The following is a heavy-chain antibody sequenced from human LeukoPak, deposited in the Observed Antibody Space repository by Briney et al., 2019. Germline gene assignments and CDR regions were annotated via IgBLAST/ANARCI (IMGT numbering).Heavy chain of an antibody. V-gene: IGHV4-61*01. J-gene: IGHJ4*02. CDR1: GGSVSSGSYY. CDR3: AATHPYYYDSSGYLGY. Sequence: SETLSLTCTVSGGSVSSGSYYWSWIRQPPGKGLEWIGYIYYSGSTNYNPSLKSRVTISVDTSKNQFSLKLSSVTAADTAVYYCAATHPYYYDSSGYLGYWGQGTLVTVSS. D-gene: IGHD3-22*01. CDR2: IYYSGST.